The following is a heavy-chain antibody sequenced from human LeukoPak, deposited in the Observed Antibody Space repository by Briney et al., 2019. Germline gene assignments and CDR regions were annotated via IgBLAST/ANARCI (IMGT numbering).Heavy chain of an antibody. Sequence: SETLSLTCTVSGGSISSSSYYWGWIRQPPGKGLEWIGSIYYSGSTYYNPSRKSRVTISVDTSKNQFSLKLSSVTAADTAVYYCARLEPGGLLSPVYWGQGTLVTVSS. D-gene: IGHD2/OR15-2a*01. CDR3: ARLEPGGLLSPVY. CDR2: IYYSGST. V-gene: IGHV4-39*01. J-gene: IGHJ4*02. CDR1: GGSISSSSYY.